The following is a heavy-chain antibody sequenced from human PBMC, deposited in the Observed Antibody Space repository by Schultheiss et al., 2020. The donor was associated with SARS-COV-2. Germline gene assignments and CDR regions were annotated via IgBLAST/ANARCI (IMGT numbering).Heavy chain of an antibody. J-gene: IGHJ4*02. CDR1: GFTFSDHY. D-gene: IGHD6-19*01. CDR2: ISTESSFT. CDR3: ARVKWLVFDY. V-gene: IGHV3-11*06. Sequence: GGSLRLSCAASGFTFSDHYMSWIRQAPGRGLEWISYISTESSFTNYADSVKGRFTISRDNAKNSLYLQMNSLRAEDTAVYYCARVKWLVFDYWGQGTLVTVSS.